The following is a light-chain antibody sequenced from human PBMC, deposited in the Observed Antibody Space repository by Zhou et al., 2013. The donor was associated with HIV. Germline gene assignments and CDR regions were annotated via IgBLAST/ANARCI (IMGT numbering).Light chain of an antibody. CDR2: DAS. V-gene: IGKV1-16*02. CDR1: QDITNH. J-gene: IGKJ3*01. Sequence: DIQMTQSPSSLSASVGDTVTITCRASQDITNHLAWLQQKPGKAPKSLIYDASRLHTGVPSKFSGGGSGTDFTLTISSLQPEDLATYYCQQYSSFPFTFGPGTKVNIK. CDR3: QQYSSFPFT.